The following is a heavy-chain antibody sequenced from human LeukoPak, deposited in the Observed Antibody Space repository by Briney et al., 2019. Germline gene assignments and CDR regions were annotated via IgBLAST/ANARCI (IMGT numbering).Heavy chain of an antibody. D-gene: IGHD4-17*01. V-gene: IGHV3-33*01. CDR2: IRFDESDK. J-gene: IGHJ4*02. Sequence: GGSLRLSCAASGFTFSNYGMHWVRQAPGKGLEWVAHIRFDESDKYYADSVKGRFTVSRDSSKNTLYLQMNSLRAEDTAVYYCARRAVTTSYFDYWGQGTLVTVSS. CDR3: ARRAVTTSYFDY. CDR1: GFTFSNYG.